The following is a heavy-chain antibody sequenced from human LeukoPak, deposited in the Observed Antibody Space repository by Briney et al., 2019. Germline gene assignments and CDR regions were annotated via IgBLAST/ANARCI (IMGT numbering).Heavy chain of an antibody. J-gene: IGHJ6*03. V-gene: IGHV3-30*03. D-gene: IGHD6-6*01. CDR3: ARDLSIDYYYYYYMDV. CDR2: ISYDGSKK. CDR1: GFTFSSYG. Sequence: GGSLRLSCAASGFTFSSYGMHWVRQAPGKGLEWVAVISYDGSKKYYADSVKGRFTISRDNSKNTLYLQMNSLRAEDTAVYYCARDLSIDYYYYYYMDVWGKGTTVTVSS.